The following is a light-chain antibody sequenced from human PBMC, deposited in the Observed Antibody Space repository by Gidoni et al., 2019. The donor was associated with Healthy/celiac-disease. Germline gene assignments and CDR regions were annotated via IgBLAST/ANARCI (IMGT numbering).Light chain of an antibody. CDR3: QSADSSGTYQV. CDR1: ALPKQY. V-gene: IGLV3-25*03. Sequence: SYELTQPPAVSVSPGQTARMTCAGDALPKQYAYWYQQKPGHAPVLVIYKDSERHSGIPERFSGSRSGTTVTLTIRGVQAEDEADYYCQSADSSGTYQVFGGGTKLTVL. J-gene: IGLJ3*02. CDR2: KDS.